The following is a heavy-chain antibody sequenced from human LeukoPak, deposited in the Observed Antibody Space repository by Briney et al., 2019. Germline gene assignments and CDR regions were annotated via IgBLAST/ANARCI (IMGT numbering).Heavy chain of an antibody. V-gene: IGHV7-4-1*02. Sequence: ASVKVSCKASGYTFTSYAMNWVRQAPGQGLVWMGWINTNTGNPTYAQGFTGRFVFSLDTSVSTAYLQISSLKAEDTAVYYCARDGDTTMVAYFDYWGQGTLVTVSS. CDR2: INTNTGNP. J-gene: IGHJ4*02. D-gene: IGHD5-18*01. CDR3: ARDGDTTMVAYFDY. CDR1: GYTFTSYA.